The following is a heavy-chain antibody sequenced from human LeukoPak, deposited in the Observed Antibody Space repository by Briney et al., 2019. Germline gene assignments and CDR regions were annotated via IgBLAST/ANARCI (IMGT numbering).Heavy chain of an antibody. V-gene: IGHV3-66*01. CDR1: GFTVSSSY. CDR3: ARGLAAAGSTFDY. Sequence: QSGGSLRLSCAASGFTVSSSYMGWVRQAPGKGLEWVSVLYTGGSAYYADSVKGRFTISRDNSKNTLYLQMNSVSAEDTAVYYCARGLAAAGSTFDYWGQGTLVTVSS. D-gene: IGHD6-13*01. CDR2: LYTGGSA. J-gene: IGHJ4*02.